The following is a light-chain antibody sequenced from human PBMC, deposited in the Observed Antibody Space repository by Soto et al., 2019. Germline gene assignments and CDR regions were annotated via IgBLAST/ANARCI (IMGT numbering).Light chain of an antibody. CDR3: SSYAGSNKLL. V-gene: IGLV2-8*01. Sequence: QSALTQPASVSGSPGQSITISCTGTSSDVGGYNYVSWYQQHPGKAPKLMICDVTKRPSGVPDRFSASKSANTASLTVSGLQAEDEADYYCSSYAGSNKLLFGGGTKVTVL. CDR1: SSDVGGYNY. J-gene: IGLJ2*01. CDR2: DVT.